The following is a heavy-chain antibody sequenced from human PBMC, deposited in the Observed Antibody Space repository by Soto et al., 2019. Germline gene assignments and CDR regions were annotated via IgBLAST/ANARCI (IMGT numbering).Heavy chain of an antibody. CDR3: ARMGYCSGGSCYSSYYYGMDV. CDR1: GGSVSSGSYY. Sequence: QVQLQESGPGLVKPSETLSLTCTVSGGSVSSGSYYWSWLRQPPGKGLEWIGYIYYSGSTNYNPSLKSRVTISVDTSKNQFSLKLSAVTAADTAVYYCARMGYCSGGSCYSSYYYGMDVWGQGTTVTVSS. D-gene: IGHD2-15*01. J-gene: IGHJ6*02. V-gene: IGHV4-61*01. CDR2: IYYSGST.